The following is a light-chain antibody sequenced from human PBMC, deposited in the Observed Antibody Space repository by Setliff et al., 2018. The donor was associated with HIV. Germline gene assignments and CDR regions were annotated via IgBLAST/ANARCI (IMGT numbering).Light chain of an antibody. CDR1: SSDIGNYNR. Sequence: QSVLTQPPSVSGSPGDSVTISCTGTSSDIGNYNRVSWYQQPPGTVPKLMIYDVSNRPSGVSNRFSGSKSGNTASLTISGLQAEDEADYYCSSYTSSSTFYVFGTGTKVTVL. CDR2: DVS. CDR3: SSYTSSSTFYV. J-gene: IGLJ1*01. V-gene: IGLV2-18*02.